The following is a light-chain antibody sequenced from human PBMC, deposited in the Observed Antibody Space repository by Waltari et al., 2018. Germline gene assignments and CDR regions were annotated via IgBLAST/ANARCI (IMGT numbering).Light chain of an antibody. CDR2: GAS. J-gene: IGKJ1*01. CDR1: EGVSRY. CDR3: QKYDRLPAT. V-gene: IGKV3-20*01. Sequence: LSCRASEGVSRYLAWYQQKPGQAPRLLIYGASTTATGIPDRFSGSGSGTDFSLTISRLEPEDFAVYYCQKYDRLPATFGQGTKVAIK.